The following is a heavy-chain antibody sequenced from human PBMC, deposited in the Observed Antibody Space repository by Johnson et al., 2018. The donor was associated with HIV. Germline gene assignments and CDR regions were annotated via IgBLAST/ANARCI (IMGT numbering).Heavy chain of an antibody. J-gene: IGHJ3*02. CDR3: AREGGRDAFDI. D-gene: IGHD2-15*01. V-gene: IGHV3-30*04. CDR2: ISYDGSNK. Sequence: QVQLVESGGGVVQPGRSLRLSCAASGFTFSSYAMHWVRQAPGKGLEWVAVISYDGSNKYYADSVKGRFTISRDNSKNTLHLQMNILRAEDTAVYYCAREGGRDAFDIWGQGTMVTVSS. CDR1: GFTFSSYA.